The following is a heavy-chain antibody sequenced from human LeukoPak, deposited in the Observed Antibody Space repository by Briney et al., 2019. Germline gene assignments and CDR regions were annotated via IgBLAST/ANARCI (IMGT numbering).Heavy chain of an antibody. J-gene: IGHJ4*02. CDR2: IYYSGST. D-gene: IGHD1-26*01. Sequence: TSQTLSLTCTVSGGSISSGDYYWSWIRQPPGKGLEWIGYIYYSGSTYYNPSLKSRVTISVDTSKNQFSLKLSSVTAADTAVYYCARDPSGATTFDYWGQGTLVTVSS. V-gene: IGHV4-30-4*08. CDR3: ARDPSGATTFDY. CDR1: GGSISSGDYY.